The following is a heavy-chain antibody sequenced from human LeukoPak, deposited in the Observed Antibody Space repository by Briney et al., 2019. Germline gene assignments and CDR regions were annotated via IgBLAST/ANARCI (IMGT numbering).Heavy chain of an antibody. CDR2: IYSDGSGT. CDR1: GFTLSSYW. V-gene: IGHV3-74*01. CDR3: ARDLWFGTNWFDP. D-gene: IGHD3-10*01. Sequence: GGSLRLSCAASGFTLSSYWMHWVRQAPGKGLVWVSRIYSDGSGTTYADSVKGRFTISRDNAKNTLYLQMNSLRAEDTAVYYCARDLWFGTNWFDPWGQGTLVTVSS. J-gene: IGHJ5*02.